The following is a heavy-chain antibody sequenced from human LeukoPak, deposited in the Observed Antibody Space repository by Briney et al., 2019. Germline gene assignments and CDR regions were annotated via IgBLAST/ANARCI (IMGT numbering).Heavy chain of an antibody. CDR3: ARGEGLGTTNGGYYFAY. J-gene: IGHJ4*02. Sequence: GGSLRLSCAASGFTFNTYSMHWVRQAPGKGLEWVAVLSFDGDEKHYADSVKGRFTISRDNAKNSLYLQMNTLRAEDTAVYYCARGEGLGTTNGGYYFAYWGQGSLVIVSS. V-gene: IGHV3-30-3*01. CDR1: GFTFNTYS. D-gene: IGHD1-26*01. CDR2: LSFDGDEK.